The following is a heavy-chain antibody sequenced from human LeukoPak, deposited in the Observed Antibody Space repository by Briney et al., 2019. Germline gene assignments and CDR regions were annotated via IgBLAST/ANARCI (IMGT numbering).Heavy chain of an antibody. CDR1: GFTFSSYS. J-gene: IGHJ6*04. D-gene: IGHD4-17*01. CDR3: ARGATVTTTLGMDV. CDR2: ISSSSSYI. V-gene: IGHV3-21*01. Sequence: GGSLRLSCAASGFTFSSYSMNWVRQAPGKGLEWVSSISSSSSYIYYADSVKGRFTISRDNAKNSLYLQMNSLRAEDTAVYYCARGATVTTTLGMDVWGKGTTVTVSS.